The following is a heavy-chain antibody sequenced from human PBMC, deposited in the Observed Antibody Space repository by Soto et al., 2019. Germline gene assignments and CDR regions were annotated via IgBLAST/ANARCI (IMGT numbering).Heavy chain of an antibody. J-gene: IGHJ6*02. CDR1: GFTFSSYS. V-gene: IGHV3-48*02. Sequence: GGSLRLSCAASGFTFSSYSMNWVRQAPGKGLGWVSYISSSSSTIYYADSVKGRFTISRDNAKNSLYLQMNSLRDEDTAVYYCARPEYSSSSYGMDVWGQGTTVTVSS. CDR3: ARPEYSSSSYGMDV. CDR2: ISSSSSTI. D-gene: IGHD6-6*01.